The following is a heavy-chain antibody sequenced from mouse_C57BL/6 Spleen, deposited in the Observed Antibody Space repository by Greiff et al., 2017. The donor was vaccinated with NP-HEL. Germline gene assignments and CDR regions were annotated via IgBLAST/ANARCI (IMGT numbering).Heavy chain of an antibody. J-gene: IGHJ4*01. CDR1: GFTFSDYG. D-gene: IGHD1-1*01. CDR3: AKGYYGSSYENYYAMDY. Sequence: EVQGVESGGGLVKPGGSLKLSCAASGFTFSDYGMHWVRQAPEKGLEWVAYISSGSSSIYYADTVKGRFPISRDNAKNTLFLQMTSLRSEDTAMYYCAKGYYGSSYENYYAMDYWGQGTSVTVSS. V-gene: IGHV5-17*01. CDR2: ISSGSSSI.